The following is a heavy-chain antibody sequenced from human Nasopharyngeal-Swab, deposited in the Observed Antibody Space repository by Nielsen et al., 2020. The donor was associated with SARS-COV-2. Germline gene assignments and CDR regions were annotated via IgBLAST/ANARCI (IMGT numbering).Heavy chain of an antibody. CDR2: VASVDASE. V-gene: IGHV3-30*03. J-gene: IGHJ6*02. CDR3: ARGWGSSWLYHYAMDV. D-gene: IGHD6-13*01. Sequence: GESLKISCAASGFRFSYYGMHWVRQAPGKGLEWVAAVASVDASEYYADSVKGRFTVSRDDSKSTLFLQVNSLTADDTAVYFCARGWGSSWLYHYAMDVWGQGTTVTVSS. CDR1: GFRFSYYG.